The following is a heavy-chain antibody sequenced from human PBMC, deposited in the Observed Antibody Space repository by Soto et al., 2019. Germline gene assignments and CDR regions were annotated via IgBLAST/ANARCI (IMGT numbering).Heavy chain of an antibody. CDR1: GYSFASYW. J-gene: IGHJ6*02. CDR3: ARTRSFTLGFYYDGMDV. Sequence: GESLTISCKDSGYSFASYWIGWVRQMPGNDLEWMGIIYPGDSDTRYSPSFQGQVTISADKSLRTAYLQWTSLKASDTALYYCARTRSFTLGFYYDGMDVWGQGNKVPGSS. CDR2: IYPGDSDT. V-gene: IGHV5-51*01. D-gene: IGHD6-6*01.